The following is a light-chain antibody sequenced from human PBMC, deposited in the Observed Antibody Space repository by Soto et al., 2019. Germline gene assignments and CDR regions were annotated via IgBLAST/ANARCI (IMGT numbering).Light chain of an antibody. Sequence: DIQMTQSPSTLSAFVGDRVTITCRASQSIGRWLAWYQQKPGKAPKLLIYDASSLESGVPSRFSGSGSGTEFTLTISSLQPDDFATSYCQQYNTYSPERTFGQGTKGEVK. V-gene: IGKV1-5*01. J-gene: IGKJ1*01. CDR2: DAS. CDR1: QSIGRW. CDR3: QQYNTYSPERT.